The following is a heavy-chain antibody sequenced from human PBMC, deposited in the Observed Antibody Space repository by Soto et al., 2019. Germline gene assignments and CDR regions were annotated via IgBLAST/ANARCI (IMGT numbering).Heavy chain of an antibody. J-gene: IGHJ4*02. CDR2: ISNDGSIE. CDR3: ARAEWTYCVDC. CDR1: GFTFTNYA. Sequence: GGSLRLSCAASGFTFTNYAIHWVRQAPGKGLEWLALISNDGSIEYYADSVKGRFTISRDSSKNTLYLQMNSLRAEDTAVYYCARAEWTYCVDCWGQGTLVTVSS. D-gene: IGHD2-21*01. V-gene: IGHV3-30-3*01.